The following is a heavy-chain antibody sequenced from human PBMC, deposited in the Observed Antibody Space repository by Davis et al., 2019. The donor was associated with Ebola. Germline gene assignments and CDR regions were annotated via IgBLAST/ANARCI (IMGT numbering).Heavy chain of an antibody. CDR2: IYNSGRT. D-gene: IGHD3-16*01. Sequence: PSETLSLTCSFSDGSISSHYWNWIRQPPGKGLEWIGIIYNSGRTSYNPSLTSRITISADTSKNQFSLNLSSVTAADTAVYFCARFGHGAYWGQGTLVTVSS. CDR3: ARFGHGAY. V-gene: IGHV4-59*11. CDR1: DGSISSHY. J-gene: IGHJ4*02.